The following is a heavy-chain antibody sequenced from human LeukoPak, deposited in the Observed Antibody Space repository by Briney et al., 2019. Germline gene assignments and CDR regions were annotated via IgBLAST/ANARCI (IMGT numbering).Heavy chain of an antibody. V-gene: IGHV1-18*01. CDR3: ARGQVDPAMIIGGWFDL. CDR1: GHSFTSYA. D-gene: IGHD5-18*01. CDR2: ISPYTGHT. J-gene: IGHJ5*02. Sequence: GASVKVSCTTSGHSFTSYAITWVRQAPGQGLEWMGWISPYTGHTNYAQKFWGRITMTADISTRTVNMDLTSLRSDDTAAYYCARGQVDPAMIIGGWFDLWGQGTLVIVSS.